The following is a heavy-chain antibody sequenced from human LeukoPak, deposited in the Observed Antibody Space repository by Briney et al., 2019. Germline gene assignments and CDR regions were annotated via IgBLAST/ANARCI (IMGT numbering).Heavy chain of an antibody. V-gene: IGHV3-30*18. CDR1: RFTFRSFG. Sequence: PGGSLRLSCAASRFTFRSFGMHWVRQAPGKGLEWVAVISHDGSNEHYADSVKGRFTISRDDSKNTLYLQMNSLRAEDTAIYYCAKDLSGRKGSFDYWGQGTLVTVSS. CDR3: AKDLSGRKGSFDY. CDR2: ISHDGSNE. J-gene: IGHJ4*02. D-gene: IGHD3-10*01.